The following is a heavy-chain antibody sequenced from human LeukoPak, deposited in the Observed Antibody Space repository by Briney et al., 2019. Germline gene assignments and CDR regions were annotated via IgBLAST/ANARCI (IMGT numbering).Heavy chain of an antibody. CDR3: ARGYYDSGGHGHYYFDY. J-gene: IGHJ4*02. V-gene: IGHV3-7*01. Sequence: GGSLRLSCAVSGFTFSSYWMSWVRQAPGKGREGVANIKQDGSDKYYVDSVKGRFTISRDNGKNSLSLQMNSLRAEDTAVYYCARGYYDSGGHGHYYFDYWGQGTLVTVSS. CDR1: GFTFSSYW. CDR2: IKQDGSDK. D-gene: IGHD3-22*01.